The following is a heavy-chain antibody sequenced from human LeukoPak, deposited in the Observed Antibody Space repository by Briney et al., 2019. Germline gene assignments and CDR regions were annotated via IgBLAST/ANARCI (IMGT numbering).Heavy chain of an antibody. CDR3: ARDRTSNDYGDFTLFDY. V-gene: IGHV4-59*12. J-gene: IGHJ4*02. CDR2: IYYSGST. Sequence: SETLSLTCTVSGGSISSYYWSWIRQPPGKGLEWIGYIYYSGSTKYTPSLKSRLTISVDTSKNQFSLKLSSVTAADTAVYYCARDRTSNDYGDFTLFDYWGQGTLVTVSS. D-gene: IGHD4-17*01. CDR1: GGSISSYY.